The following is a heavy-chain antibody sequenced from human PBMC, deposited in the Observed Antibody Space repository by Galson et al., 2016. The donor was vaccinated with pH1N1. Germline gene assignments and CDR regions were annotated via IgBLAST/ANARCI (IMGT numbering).Heavy chain of an antibody. Sequence: SVKVSCKASGGTFSSYGINWVRLAPGQGLEWMGGIIPIFGTAKYAQNFQGRVTITADESTTTAYMELSSLRSEDTAVYYCAREDYYDTDLSDWYFDLWGRGTLLTVSS. CDR1: GGTFSSYG. J-gene: IGHJ2*01. V-gene: IGHV1-69*13. D-gene: IGHD3-22*01. CDR3: AREDYYDTDLSDWYFDL. CDR2: IIPIFGTA.